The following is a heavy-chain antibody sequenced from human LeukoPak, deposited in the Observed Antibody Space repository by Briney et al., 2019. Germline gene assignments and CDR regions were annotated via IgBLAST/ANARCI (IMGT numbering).Heavy chain of an antibody. D-gene: IGHD6-6*01. CDR2: ISTSSSTI. CDR1: RFTFSSYS. Sequence: PGGSLRLSCAASRFTFSSYSMNWVRQAPGKGLEWISYISTSSSTIYYADSVKGRFTISRDNSKNTLYLQMNSLRAEDTAVYYCARIGYSSSSFDYWGQGTLVTVSS. CDR3: ARIGYSSSSFDY. J-gene: IGHJ4*02. V-gene: IGHV3-48*01.